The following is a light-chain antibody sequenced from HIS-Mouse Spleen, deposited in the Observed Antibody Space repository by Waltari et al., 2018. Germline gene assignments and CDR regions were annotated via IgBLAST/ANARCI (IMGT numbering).Light chain of an antibody. CDR3: CSYAGSSTWV. CDR2: EGS. Sequence: QSALTQPASVSGSPGQSIAISCTGTSSEVGSYNLFSLYQHHPGKAHKLLIYEGSKRPSGVSNRFSGSKSGNTASLTISGLQAEDEADYYCCSYAGSSTWVFGGGTKLTVL. CDR1: SSEVGSYNL. V-gene: IGLV2-23*01. J-gene: IGLJ3*02.